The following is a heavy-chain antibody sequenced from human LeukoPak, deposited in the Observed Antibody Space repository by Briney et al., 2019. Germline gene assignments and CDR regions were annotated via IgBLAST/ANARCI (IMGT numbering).Heavy chain of an antibody. CDR3: ARAPPVYYDSSGYSY. V-gene: IGHV3-66*01. D-gene: IGHD3-22*01. CDR2: IYSGGST. J-gene: IGHJ4*02. Sequence: GGSLRLSCAASGFTVSSYYMSWLRQAPGKGLEWVSVIYSGGSTYYADSVKGRFTISRDNSKNTLYLQMNSLRAEDTAVYYCARAPPVYYDSSGYSYWGQGTLVTVSS. CDR1: GFTVSSYY.